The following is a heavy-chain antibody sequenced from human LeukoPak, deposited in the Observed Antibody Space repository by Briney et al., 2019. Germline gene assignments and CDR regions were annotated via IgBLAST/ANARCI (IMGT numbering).Heavy chain of an antibody. CDR3: ARERITIFGVVPHYFDY. J-gene: IGHJ4*02. Sequence: PGGSLRLSCAASGFTFSSYSMNWVRQAPGKGLEWVSYISSSSSTIYYADSVKGRFTISRDNAKNSLYLQMNSLRAEDTAVYYCARERITIFGVVPHYFDYWGQGTLVTVSS. D-gene: IGHD3-3*01. V-gene: IGHV3-48*01. CDR2: ISSSSSTI. CDR1: GFTFSSYS.